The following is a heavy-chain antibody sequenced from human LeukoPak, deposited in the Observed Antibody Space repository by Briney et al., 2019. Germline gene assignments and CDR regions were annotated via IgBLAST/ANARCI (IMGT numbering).Heavy chain of an antibody. CDR3: ARYDDSSSSGHFDY. Sequence: GGSLRRSCAASGFTFSSYSMNWVRQAPGKGLEWVSSISSSSSYIYYADSVKGRFTISRDNAKNSLYLQMNSLRAEDTAVYYCARYDDSSSSGHFDYWGQGTLVTVSS. CDR1: GFTFSSYS. V-gene: IGHV3-21*01. D-gene: IGHD6-6*01. CDR2: ISSSSSYI. J-gene: IGHJ4*02.